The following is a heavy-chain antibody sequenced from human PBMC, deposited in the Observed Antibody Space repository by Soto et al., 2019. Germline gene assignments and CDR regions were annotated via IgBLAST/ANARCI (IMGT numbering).Heavy chain of an antibody. Sequence: VTVSCKWSLYTLTDFYSHWVQQVPGQGLEWVGWINPKNGGINYAQKFQGRVTMTRDTSVNRSYMDLNRLNFDDSAIYYCVRGQPVLYLDRWGRGTQVTGSS. V-gene: IGHV1-2*02. D-gene: IGHD1-20*01. CDR1: LYTLTDFY. CDR3: VRGQPVLYLDR. J-gene: IGHJ1*01. CDR2: INPKNGGI.